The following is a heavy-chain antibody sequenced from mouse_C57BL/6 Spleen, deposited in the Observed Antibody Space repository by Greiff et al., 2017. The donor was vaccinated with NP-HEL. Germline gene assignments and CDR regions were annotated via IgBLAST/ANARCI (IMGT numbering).Heavy chain of an antibody. Sequence: EVKLVESGGGLVKPGGSLKLSCAASGFTFSDYGMHWVRQAPEKGLEWVAYISSGSSTIYYADTVKGRFTISRDNAKNTLFLQMTSLRSEDTAMYYSARSGPYYFDYWGQGTTLTVSS. CDR3: ARSGPYYFDY. V-gene: IGHV5-17*01. CDR1: GFTFSDYG. J-gene: IGHJ2*01. CDR2: ISSGSSTI.